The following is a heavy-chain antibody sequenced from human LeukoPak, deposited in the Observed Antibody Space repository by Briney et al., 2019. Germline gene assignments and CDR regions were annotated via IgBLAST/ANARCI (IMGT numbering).Heavy chain of an antibody. CDR1: GFTFSSYA. CDR2: ISGSRGST. Sequence: PGGSLSLSCAASGFTFSSYAMSWVRQAPGKGLEWVSAISGSRGSTYYAHSLKGRSTISRANSKTTPYLQMNILTPEDTPVYYCARDWGIVIQLWFVEYWGEGTLVTVSS. V-gene: IGHV3-23*01. J-gene: IGHJ4*02. CDR3: ARDWGIVIQLWFVEY. D-gene: IGHD5-18*01.